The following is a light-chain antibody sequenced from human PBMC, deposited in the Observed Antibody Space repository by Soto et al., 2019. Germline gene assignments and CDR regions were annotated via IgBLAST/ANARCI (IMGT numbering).Light chain of an antibody. CDR1: QSVSSN. CDR2: GAS. Sequence: EIVMTQSPATLSVSPGERATLSCRASQSVSSNLAWHQQKPGQAPRLLIYGASTRATGIPARFSGSGSGTEFTLTISSLQSEDFAVYCCQQYNNWPPITFGQGTRLEIK. J-gene: IGKJ5*01. V-gene: IGKV3-15*01. CDR3: QQYNNWPPIT.